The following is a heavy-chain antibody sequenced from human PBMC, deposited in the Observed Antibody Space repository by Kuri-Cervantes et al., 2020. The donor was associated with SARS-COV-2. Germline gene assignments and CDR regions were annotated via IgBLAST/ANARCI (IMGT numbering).Heavy chain of an antibody. Sequence: ASVKVSCKVSGYTLTELSMHWVRQAPGQGLEWMGWISAYNGNTNYAQKLQGRVTMTTDTSTSTAYMELRSLRSDDTAVYYCARGGNVPATQRDYWGQGTLVTVSS. J-gene: IGHJ4*02. D-gene: IGHD2-2*01. CDR2: ISAYNGNT. V-gene: IGHV1-18*01. CDR1: GYTLTELS. CDR3: ARGGNVPATQRDY.